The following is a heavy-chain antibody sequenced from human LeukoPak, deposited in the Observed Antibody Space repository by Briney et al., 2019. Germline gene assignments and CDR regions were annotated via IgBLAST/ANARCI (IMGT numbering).Heavy chain of an antibody. Sequence: SETLSLTCSVSGDSITGYYWGWIRQPPGKGLEWIGYVFHTGSTNYNPSLKSRVTISVDTSKNQFSLKLSSVTAADTAVYYCARDRGSQPFIDYWGQGTLVTVSS. CDR2: VFHTGST. J-gene: IGHJ4*02. CDR3: ARDRGSQPFIDY. CDR1: GDSITGYY. D-gene: IGHD1-26*01. V-gene: IGHV4-59*01.